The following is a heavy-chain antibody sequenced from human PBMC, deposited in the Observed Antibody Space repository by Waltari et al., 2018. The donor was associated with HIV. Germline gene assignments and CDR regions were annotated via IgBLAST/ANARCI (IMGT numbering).Heavy chain of an antibody. D-gene: IGHD6-19*01. CDR3: VALRTVTGTIDK. V-gene: IGHV4-39*01. CDR2: IYSNGVS. Sequence: QLQLQESGPALVQPSETLSLTCTVSTGYITQHYDWVWVRQFPGTGLEWIGSIYSNGVSHYAPSLKSRVALSVDMSKNQFSLTLTAVTAADTSRYFCVALRTVTGTIDKWGQGTLVTVS. J-gene: IGHJ4*02. CDR1: TGYITQHYD.